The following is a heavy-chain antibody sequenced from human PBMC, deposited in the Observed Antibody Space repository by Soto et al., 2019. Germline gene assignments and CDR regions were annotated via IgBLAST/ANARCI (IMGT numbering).Heavy chain of an antibody. CDR3: AKSMAQYFDY. CDR2: ISYDGSNK. CDR1: GFTFSSYG. J-gene: IGHJ4*02. V-gene: IGHV3-30*18. Sequence: GGSLRLSCAASGFTFSSYGMHWVRQAPGKGLEWVAVISYDGSNKYYADSVKGRFTISRDNSKNTLYLQMNSLRAEDTAVYYCAKSMAQYFDYWGQGTLVTVSS. D-gene: IGHD3-10*01.